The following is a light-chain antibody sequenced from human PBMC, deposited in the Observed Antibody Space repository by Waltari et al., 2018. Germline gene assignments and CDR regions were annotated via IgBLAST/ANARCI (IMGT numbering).Light chain of an antibody. CDR3: QQYYSYPWT. V-gene: IGKV1-8*01. CDR2: AAS. J-gene: IGKJ1*01. CDR1: QGISSY. Sequence: AIRMTQSPSSLSASTGDRVTITCRAGQGISSYLAWYQQKPGKAPKLLIEAASTLQSGVPSRFSGRGSGTDFTLTISCLQCEDFATYYCQQYYSYPWTFGQGTKVEIK.